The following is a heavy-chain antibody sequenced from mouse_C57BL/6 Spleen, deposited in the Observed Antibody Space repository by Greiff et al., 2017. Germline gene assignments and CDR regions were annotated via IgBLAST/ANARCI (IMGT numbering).Heavy chain of an antibody. V-gene: IGHV1-18*01. CDR3: SREAGYYVGFAY. Sequence: VQLKQSGPELVKPGASVKLSCKASGYTFTDYNMDWVKQSHGKSLEWIGDINPNNGGTIYNQKFKGKATLTVDKSSSTAYMELRSLTSEDTAVYYCSREAGYYVGFAYWGQGTLVTVSA. CDR1: GYTFTDYN. J-gene: IGHJ3*01. D-gene: IGHD2-3*01. CDR2: INPNNGGT.